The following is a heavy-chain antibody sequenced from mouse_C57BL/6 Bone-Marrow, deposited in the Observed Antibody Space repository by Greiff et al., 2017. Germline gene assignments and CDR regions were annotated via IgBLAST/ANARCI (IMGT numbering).Heavy chain of an antibody. CDR1: GYTFTSYG. CDR2: IYPRCGNT. D-gene: IGHD2-4*01. Sequence: QVQLQQSGAELARPGASVKLSCKASGYTFTSYGISWVKQRTGQGLEWIGEIYPRCGNTYYNEKFKGKATLTADKSSSTAYMELSRLTSEDSAVYFCARWRIYYDYDGVWWYFDVWGTGTTVTVSS. CDR3: ARWRIYYDYDGVWWYFDV. V-gene: IGHV1-81*01. J-gene: IGHJ1*03.